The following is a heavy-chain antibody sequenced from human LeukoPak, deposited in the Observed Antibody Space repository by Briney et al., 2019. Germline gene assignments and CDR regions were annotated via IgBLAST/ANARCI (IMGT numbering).Heavy chain of an antibody. V-gene: IGHV1-8*01. CDR1: GYTFTSYD. J-gene: IGHJ6*03. Sequence: ASVKVSCKASGYTFTSYDINWVRQATGQGLEWMGWMNPNSGNTGYAQKFQGRVTMTRNTSISTAYMELSRLRSDDTAVYYCASVGGSAARPGGDYYYMDVWGKGTTVTVSS. CDR3: ASVGGSAARPGGDYYYMDV. D-gene: IGHD6-6*01. CDR2: MNPNSGNT.